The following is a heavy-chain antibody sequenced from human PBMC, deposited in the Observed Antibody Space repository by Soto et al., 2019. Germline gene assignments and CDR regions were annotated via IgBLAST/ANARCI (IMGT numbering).Heavy chain of an antibody. CDR1: GVSVSSDSQY. V-gene: IGHV4-61*01. CDR2: IHHSGNT. J-gene: IGHJ4*02. Sequence: QVQVQESGPGLVKPSETLSLTCTVSGVSVSSDSQYWTWIRQPPGKGLEWIGYIHHSGNTNYNPSLKSRITMSVHTSKNQFSLALSSVTAADTALDYCATMTRRLGLRPEHWGPGTLVSVSS. CDR3: ATMTRRLGLRPEH. D-gene: IGHD3-16*01.